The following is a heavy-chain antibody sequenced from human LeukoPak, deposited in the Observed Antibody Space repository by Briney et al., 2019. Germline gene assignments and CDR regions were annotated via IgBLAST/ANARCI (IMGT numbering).Heavy chain of an antibody. J-gene: IGHJ6*03. D-gene: IGHD2-2*01. CDR1: GYTLTELS. Sequence: ASVKVSCKVSGYTLTELSMHWVRQAPGKGLEWMGGFDPEDSETIYAQKFQGRVTMTEDTSTDTAYMELSSLRSEDTAVYYCATYTSSTPYYYMDVWGKGTTVTVSS. V-gene: IGHV1-24*01. CDR3: ATYTSSTPYYYMDV. CDR2: FDPEDSET.